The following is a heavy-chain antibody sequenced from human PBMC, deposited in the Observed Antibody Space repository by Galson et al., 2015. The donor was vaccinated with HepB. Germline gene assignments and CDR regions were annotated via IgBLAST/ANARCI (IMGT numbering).Heavy chain of an antibody. CDR1: GFTFSSYA. D-gene: IGHD6-6*01. V-gene: IGHV3-30-3*01. CDR3: ARAQESSSPDDYYYYYMDV. Sequence: SLRLSCAASGFTFSSYAMHWVRQAPGKGLEWVAVISYDGSNKYYADSVKGRFTISRDNSKNTLYLQMNSLRAEDTAVYYCARAQESSSPDDYYYYYMDVWGKGTTVTVSS. J-gene: IGHJ6*03. CDR2: ISYDGSNK.